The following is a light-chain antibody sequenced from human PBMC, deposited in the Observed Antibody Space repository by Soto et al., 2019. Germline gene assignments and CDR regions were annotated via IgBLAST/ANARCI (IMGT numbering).Light chain of an antibody. J-gene: IGLJ1*01. V-gene: IGLV2-14*01. CDR2: DVS. CDR1: SSDVGGYNY. Sequence: QSVLTQLASVSVSPGQSITISCTGTSSDVGGYNYVSWYQQHPGKAPKLMIYDVSNRPSGVSNRFSGSKSGNTASLTISGLQAEDEADYYCSSYTSSSTLGVFGTGTKVTVL. CDR3: SSYTSSSTLGV.